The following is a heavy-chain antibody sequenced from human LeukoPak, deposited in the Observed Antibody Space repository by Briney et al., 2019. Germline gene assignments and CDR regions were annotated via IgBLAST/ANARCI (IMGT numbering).Heavy chain of an antibody. CDR2: ISSSSSTI. D-gene: IGHD6-19*01. Sequence: GGSLRLSCAASGFTFSSYSMNWVRQAPGKGLEWVSYISSSSSTIYYADSVKGRFTISRDNAKNSLYLQMNSLRAEDTAVYSCARGQRSGWYGSVDYWGQGPLVTVSS. V-gene: IGHV3-48*04. CDR3: ARGQRSGWYGSVDY. CDR1: GFTFSSYS. J-gene: IGHJ4*02.